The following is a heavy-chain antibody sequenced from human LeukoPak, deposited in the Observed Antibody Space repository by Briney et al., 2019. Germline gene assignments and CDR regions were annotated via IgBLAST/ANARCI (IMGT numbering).Heavy chain of an antibody. V-gene: IGHV4-4*07. J-gene: IGHJ3*02. D-gene: IGHD2-8*02. CDR2: VYDGGRT. CDR1: GDSIVTYS. Sequence: KPSETLSLTCTVSGDSIVTYSWNWIRQSAGEGLEWIGHVYDGGRTNYNPSLKGRVTISLDTSRNLFSLRLSSVTAADTAVYYCARDYIVETGVVGFDMWGQGTMVTVSS. CDR3: ARDYIVETGVVGFDM.